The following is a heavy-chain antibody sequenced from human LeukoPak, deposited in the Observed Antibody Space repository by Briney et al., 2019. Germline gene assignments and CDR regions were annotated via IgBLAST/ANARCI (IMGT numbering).Heavy chain of an antibody. CDR3: AREGGRYCSSTSCYTGYYYMDV. Sequence: PSETPSLTCTVSGGSISSYYWSWIRQPAGKGLEWIGRIYTSGSTNYNPSLKSRVTMSVDTSKNQFSLKLSSVTAADTAVYYCAREGGRYCSSTSCYTGYYYMDVWGKGTTVTVSS. D-gene: IGHD2-2*02. V-gene: IGHV4-4*07. J-gene: IGHJ6*03. CDR1: GGSISSYY. CDR2: IYTSGST.